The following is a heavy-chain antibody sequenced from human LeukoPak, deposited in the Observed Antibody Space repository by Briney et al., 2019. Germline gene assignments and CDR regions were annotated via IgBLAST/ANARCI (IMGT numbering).Heavy chain of an antibody. V-gene: IGHV3-23*01. CDR3: AKEGSLSLDY. CDR1: GFTFSGYP. J-gene: IGHJ4*02. CDR2: MSGNGGNT. Sequence: PGGSLRLSCAASGFTFSGYPMIWVRQAPGKGLEWVSGMSGNGGNTYYTDSVRGRFTISRDNSRNTLYLQMNSLRAEDTALYFCAKEGSLSLDYWGQGTLVTVSS.